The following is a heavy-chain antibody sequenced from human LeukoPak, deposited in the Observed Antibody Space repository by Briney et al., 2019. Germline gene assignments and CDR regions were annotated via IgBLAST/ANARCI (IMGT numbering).Heavy chain of an antibody. CDR3: VRVSGSYGY. CDR1: GFTFSSYA. D-gene: IGHD1-26*01. CDR2: ISNNGGGT. V-gene: IGHV3-64*01. J-gene: IGHJ4*02. Sequence: GGSLRLSCAASGFTFSSYAMHWVRQAPGKGLEYVSAISNNGGGTYYANSVKGRFNISRDNSKNTLYLQMGSLRAEDMAVYYCVRVSGSYGYWGQGTLVTVSS.